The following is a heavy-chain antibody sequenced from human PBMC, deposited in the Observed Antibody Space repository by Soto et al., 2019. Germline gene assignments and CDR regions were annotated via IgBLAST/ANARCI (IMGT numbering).Heavy chain of an antibody. CDR1: GDSVSSNSDA. Sequence: SQTLSLTCAISGDSVSSNSDAWNWIRQSPSRGLEWLGRTYYRSKWYNDYAVSVKSRITINPDTSKNQFSLQLNSVTPEDTAVYYCAIMYYYDSSGYHDAFDIWGQGTMVTVSS. V-gene: IGHV6-1*01. J-gene: IGHJ3*02. CDR2: TYYRSKWYN. D-gene: IGHD3-22*01. CDR3: AIMYYYDSSGYHDAFDI.